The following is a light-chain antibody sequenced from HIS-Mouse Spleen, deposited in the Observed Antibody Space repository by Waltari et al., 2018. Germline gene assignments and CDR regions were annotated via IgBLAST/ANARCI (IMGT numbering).Light chain of an antibody. CDR3: NSLDSSGNHVV. J-gene: IGLJ2*01. Sequence: SSELTQDPAVSVALGQTVRITCQGDSLRSYYASWYQQKPGQAPVLVIYGKNNRPAGIPDRFSGSSSGNTASLTITGAQAEEEADYYCNSLDSSGNHVVFGGGTKLTVL. CDR1: SLRSYY. CDR2: GKN. V-gene: IGLV3-19*01.